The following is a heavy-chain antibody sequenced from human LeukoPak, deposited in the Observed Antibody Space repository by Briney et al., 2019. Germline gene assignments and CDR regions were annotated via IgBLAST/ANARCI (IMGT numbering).Heavy chain of an antibody. D-gene: IGHD2-2*01. J-gene: IGHJ3*02. Sequence: ASVKVSCKASGYTFTGYYMHWVRQAPGQGLEWMGWINPNSGGTNYAQKFQGRVTMTRDTSISTAYMGLSRLRSDDTAVYYCARGCSSTSCHFNAFDIWGQGTMVTVSS. V-gene: IGHV1-2*02. CDR1: GYTFTGYY. CDR3: ARGCSSTSCHFNAFDI. CDR2: INPNSGGT.